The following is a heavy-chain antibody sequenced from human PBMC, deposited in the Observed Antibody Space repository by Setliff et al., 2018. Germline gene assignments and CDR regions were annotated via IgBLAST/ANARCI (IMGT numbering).Heavy chain of an antibody. CDR2: IHHSGET. Sequence: SETLSLTCAVYGGSFSDYNWSWIRQPPGKGLEWIGYIHHSGETFYNPSLRSRVIISVDTSKNQFSLKVTSLIAADTAVYYCARARDGIDFDYFDYWGRGTPVTVSS. V-gene: IGHV4-34*09. CDR1: GGSFSDYN. CDR3: ARARDGIDFDYFDY. J-gene: IGHJ4*02.